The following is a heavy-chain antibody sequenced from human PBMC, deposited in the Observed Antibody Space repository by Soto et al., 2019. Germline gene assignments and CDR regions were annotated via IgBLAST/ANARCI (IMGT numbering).Heavy chain of an antibody. J-gene: IGHJ4*02. Sequence: QVPLVQSGAEVKNPGSSVKVSCKASGGTLSNYAINWVRQAPGQGLEWMGGIIPMFGTANYAQKFQGRVTITADGSTSTAYMELSSLRSEDTAVYYCARGGFSSSYRLDYWGQGTLVAVSS. D-gene: IGHD6-6*01. CDR2: IIPMFGTA. CDR3: ARGGFSSSYRLDY. CDR1: GGTLSNYA. V-gene: IGHV1-69*01.